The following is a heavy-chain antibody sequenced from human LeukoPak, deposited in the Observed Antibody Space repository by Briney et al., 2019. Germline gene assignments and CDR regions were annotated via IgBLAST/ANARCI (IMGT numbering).Heavy chain of an antibody. D-gene: IGHD3-3*01. CDR2: IYSRGLTRGST. CDR3: ARAYDFWSGYYVLDY. V-gene: IGHV4-59*01. J-gene: IGHJ4*02. CDR1: GGSISSYY. Sequence: SETLSLTCTVSGGSISSYYWSWIRQPPGKGLEWIGYIYSRGLTRGSTNYNPPLKSRVTISVDTSKNQFSLKLSSVTAADTAVYHCARAYDFWSGYYVLDYWGQGTLVTVSS.